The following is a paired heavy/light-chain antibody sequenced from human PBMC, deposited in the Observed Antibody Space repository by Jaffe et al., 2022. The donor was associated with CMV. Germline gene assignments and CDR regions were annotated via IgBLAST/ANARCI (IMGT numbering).Light chain of an antibody. CDR1: SLRSYY. J-gene: IGLJ2*01. Sequence: SSELTQDPAVSVALGQTVRITCQGDSLRSYYASWYQQKPGQAPVLVIYGKNNRPSGIPDRFSGSSSGNTASLTITGAQAEDEADYYCNSRDSSGNHQDVVFGGGTKLTVL. CDR3: NSRDSSGNHQDVV. CDR2: GKN. V-gene: IGLV3-19*01.
Heavy chain of an antibody. Sequence: QLQLQESGPGLVKPSETLSLTCTVSGGSISSSSYYWGWIRQPPGKGLEWIGSIYYSGSTYYNPSLKSRVTISVDTSKNQFSLKLSSVTAADTAVYYCARLSSGSSGYEEEGYYYYMDVWGKGTTVTVSS. CDR1: GGSISSSSYY. CDR3: ARLSSGSSGYEEEGYYYYMDV. J-gene: IGHJ6*03. V-gene: IGHV4-39*01. D-gene: IGHD5-12*01. CDR2: IYYSGST.